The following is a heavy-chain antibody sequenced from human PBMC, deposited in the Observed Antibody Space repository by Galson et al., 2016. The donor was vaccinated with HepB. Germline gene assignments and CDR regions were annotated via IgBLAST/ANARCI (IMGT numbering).Heavy chain of an antibody. CDR2: INPDGSQT. J-gene: IGHJ3*01. V-gene: IGHV3-7*01. CDR1: GFTFRTSW. Sequence: SLRLSCAASGFTFRTSWMSWVRQPPGKGPEWVANINPDGSQTYYVDSVKGRFNISKDKAKNSLYLRMNSLRADDTAVYYCARDPMRFAFDLWGQGTMVTVSS. CDR3: ARDPMRFAFDL.